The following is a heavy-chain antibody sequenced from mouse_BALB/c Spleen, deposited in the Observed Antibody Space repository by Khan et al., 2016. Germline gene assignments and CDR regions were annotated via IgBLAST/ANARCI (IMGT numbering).Heavy chain of an antibody. D-gene: IGHD2-12*01. J-gene: IGHJ3*01. V-gene: IGHV10-1*02. CDR2: IRSKSNNYAT. CDR1: GLTLNTYA. CDR3: VRDYDGGFAY. Sequence: EMQLVESGGGLVQPKGSLKLSCAASGLTLNTYAMNWVRQAPGKGLEWVARIRSKSNNYATYYDESVKDRFTISRDDSQNILYLEMNNLKTEDSAINYCVRDYDGGFAYWGQGTLVTVSP.